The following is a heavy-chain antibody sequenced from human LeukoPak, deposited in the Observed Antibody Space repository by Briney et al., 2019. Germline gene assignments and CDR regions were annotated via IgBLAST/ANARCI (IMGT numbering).Heavy chain of an antibody. J-gene: IGHJ3*02. V-gene: IGHV4-34*01. CDR1: GGSFSGYY. Sequence: PSETLSLTCAVYGGSFSGYYWSWIRQPPGKGLVWIGSIYYSGNTYYNPSLKSRVTISVDTSKNQFSLKLSSVTAADTAVYYCARVTIRSGSPLHAFDIWGQGTMVTVSS. CDR2: IYYSGNT. D-gene: IGHD3-22*01. CDR3: ARVTIRSGSPLHAFDI.